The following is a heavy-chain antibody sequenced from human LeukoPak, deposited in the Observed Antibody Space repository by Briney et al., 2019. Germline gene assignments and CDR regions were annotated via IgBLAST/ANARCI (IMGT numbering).Heavy chain of an antibody. CDR1: GFTFSSYA. CDR2: INSDGSST. J-gene: IGHJ6*02. Sequence: PGGSLRLSCAASGFTFSSYAMSWVRQAPGKGLVWVSRINSDGSSTSYADSVKGRFTISRDNAKNTLYLQMNSLRAEDTAVYYCARGGYQRSPKLDYYYYYGMDVWGQGTTVTVSS. V-gene: IGHV3-74*01. D-gene: IGHD6-25*01. CDR3: ARGGYQRSPKLDYYYYYGMDV.